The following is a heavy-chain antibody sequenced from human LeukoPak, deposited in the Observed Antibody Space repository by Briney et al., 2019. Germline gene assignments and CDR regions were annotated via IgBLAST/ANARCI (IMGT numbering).Heavy chain of an antibody. D-gene: IGHD3-10*01. CDR1: GYTFTGYY. V-gene: IGHV1-2*02. Sequence: ASVKVSCKASGYTFTGYYMHWVRQAPGQGLEWMGWINPNSGGTNYAQKFQGRVTMTRDTSISTAYMELSGLRSDDTAVYYCARVPTMVRGVISWFDPWGQGTLVTVSS. CDR3: ARVPTMVRGVISWFDP. CDR2: INPNSGGT. J-gene: IGHJ5*02.